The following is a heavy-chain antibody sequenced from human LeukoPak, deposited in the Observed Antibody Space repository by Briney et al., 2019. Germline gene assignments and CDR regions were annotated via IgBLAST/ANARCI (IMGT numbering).Heavy chain of an antibody. CDR1: GFTFSDYC. CDR2: ISSSGSTI. Sequence: GGPLRLSCAASGFTFSDYCMSWIRQAPGKGLEWVSYISSSGSTIYYADSVKGRFTISRDNAKNSLYLQMNSLRAEDTAVYYCARERITMVRGVTYYYYGMDVWGQGTTVTVSS. CDR3: ARERITMVRGVTYYYYGMDV. D-gene: IGHD3-10*01. J-gene: IGHJ6*02. V-gene: IGHV3-11*01.